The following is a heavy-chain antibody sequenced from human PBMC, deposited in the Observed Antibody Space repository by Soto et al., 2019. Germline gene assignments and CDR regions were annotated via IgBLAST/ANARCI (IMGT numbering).Heavy chain of an antibody. CDR2: IIPILGIA. V-gene: IGHV1-69*04. CDR1: GGTFSSYT. CDR3: ARDRERVLRYFDWGSSVVHYGMDV. J-gene: IGHJ6*02. Sequence: GASVKVSCKASGGTFSSYTISWVRQAPGQGLEWMGRIIPILGIANYAQKFQGRVTITADKSTSTAYMELSSLRSEDTAVYYCARDRERVLRYFDWGSSVVHYGMDVWGQGTTVTVSS. D-gene: IGHD3-9*01.